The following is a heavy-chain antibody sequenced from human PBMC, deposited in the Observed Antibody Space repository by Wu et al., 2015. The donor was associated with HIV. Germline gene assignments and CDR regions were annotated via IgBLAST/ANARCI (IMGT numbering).Heavy chain of an antibody. V-gene: IGHV1-46*01. CDR2: INPSGGST. CDR3: ARDGGRGYNYASLDY. Sequence: QVQLVQSGAEVKKPGASVKVSCKASGYTFTSYYMHWVRQAPGQGLEWMGIINPSGGSTSYAQKFQGRVTMTRDTSTSTVYMELSSLRSEDTAVYYCARDGGRGYNYASLDYWARERWSLSPQ. D-gene: IGHD5-18*01. CDR1: GYTFTSYY. J-gene: IGHJ4*02.